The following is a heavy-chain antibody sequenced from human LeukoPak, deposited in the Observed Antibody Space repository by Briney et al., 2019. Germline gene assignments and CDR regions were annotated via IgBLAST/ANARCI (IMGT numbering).Heavy chain of an antibody. V-gene: IGHV1-18*01. CDR2: ISGHQGNT. Sequence: ASVKVSCKASGYTFTNYGITWVRQAPGQGLEWMEWISGHQGNTKYAQNFQGRVTMTIDTSTSTAYMDLRSLRSDDTAIYFCARSDLATITAGPFEYWGQGTLVAVSS. D-gene: IGHD5-12*01. CDR3: ARSDLATITAGPFEY. CDR1: GYTFTNYG. J-gene: IGHJ4*02.